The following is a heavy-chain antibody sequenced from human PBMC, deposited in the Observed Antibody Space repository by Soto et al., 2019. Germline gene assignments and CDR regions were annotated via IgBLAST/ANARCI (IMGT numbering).Heavy chain of an antibody. CDR3: ASKNYYGSGSKFQH. CDR2: IYHTGNA. V-gene: IGHV4-39*07. Sequence: ETLSLTCSVSGDSISNSRFYWAWIRQPPGEGLEWIGSIYHTGNAYYNPSLKNRVTISVDTSKNQFSLKLSSVTAADTAVYYCASKNYYGSGSKFQHWGQGTLVTVSS. J-gene: IGHJ1*01. D-gene: IGHD3-10*01. CDR1: GDSISNSRFY.